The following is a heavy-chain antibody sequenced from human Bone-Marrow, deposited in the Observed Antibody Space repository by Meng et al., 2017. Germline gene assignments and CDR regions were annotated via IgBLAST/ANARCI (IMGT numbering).Heavy chain of an antibody. J-gene: IGHJ6*02. V-gene: IGHV1-69*05. CDR3: ARDRQPYYYGSGSYCPTDSSYYGMDV. CDR2: IIPIFGTA. Sequence: SVKVSCKASGGTFSSYAASWVRQAPGQGLEWMGGIIPIFGTANYAQKFQGRVTITTDESTSTAYMELSSLRTEDTSVYSCARDRQPYYYGSGSYCPTDSSYYGMDVWGQGTTVTVSS. CDR1: GGTFSSYA. D-gene: IGHD3-10*01.